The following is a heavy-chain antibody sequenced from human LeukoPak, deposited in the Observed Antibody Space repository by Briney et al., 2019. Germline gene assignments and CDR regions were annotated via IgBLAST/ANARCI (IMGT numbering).Heavy chain of an antibody. CDR3: TRSVSATRWFDP. CDR1: GVTFSSYW. Sequence: GGSLRLSCAASGVTFSSYWMHWVRQAPGKGLVWVSRINSDGSTTNYADSVKGRFTISRDNAENTLYLQMNSLRVEDTAVYYCTRSVSATRWFDPWGQGTLVTVSS. J-gene: IGHJ5*02. D-gene: IGHD2-15*01. V-gene: IGHV3-74*01. CDR2: INSDGSTT.